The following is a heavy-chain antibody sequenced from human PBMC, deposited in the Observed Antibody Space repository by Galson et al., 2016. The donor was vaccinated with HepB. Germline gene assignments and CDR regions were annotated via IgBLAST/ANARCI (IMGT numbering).Heavy chain of an antibody. CDR1: GFTFSSYS. CDR3: ASGVAAAIVNNDY. Sequence: SLRLSCAASGFTFSSYSMNWVRQAPGKGLEWVTTLSTGSRNIYYTDSVRGRFTISRDNAKHSLYLQMKSLRAEDTAVYYCASGVAAAIVNNDYWGQGTLVTVSS. D-gene: IGHD6-13*01. V-gene: IGHV3-21*01. CDR2: LSTGSRNI. J-gene: IGHJ4*02.